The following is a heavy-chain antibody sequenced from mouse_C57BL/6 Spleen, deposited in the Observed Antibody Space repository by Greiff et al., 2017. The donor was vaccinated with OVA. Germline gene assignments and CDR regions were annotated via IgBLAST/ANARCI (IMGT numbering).Heavy chain of an antibody. V-gene: IGHV1-55*01. CDR3: AREYYGSSPWYFDV. J-gene: IGHJ1*03. Sequence: QVQLQQPGAELVKPGASVKMSCKASGYTFTSYWITWVKQRPGQGLEWIGDIYPGSGSTNYNEKFKSKATLTVDTSSSTAYLQLSSLTSEDSAVDDCAREYYGSSPWYFDVWGTGTTVTVSS. CDR2: IYPGSGST. D-gene: IGHD1-1*01. CDR1: GYTFTSYW.